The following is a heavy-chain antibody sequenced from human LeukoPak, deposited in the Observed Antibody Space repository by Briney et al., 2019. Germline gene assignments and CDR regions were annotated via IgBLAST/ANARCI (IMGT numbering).Heavy chain of an antibody. J-gene: IGHJ4*02. CDR2: INSDGSST. CDR1: GFTVSSNY. CDR3: AKASSETNFDC. V-gene: IGHV3-66*01. Sequence: GGSLRLSCAASGFTVSSNYMSWVRQAPGKGLEWVSRINSDGSSTSYADSVKGRFTISRDSSKNTLYLQMNSLRVEDTAVYYCAKASSETNFDCWGQGTQVTVSS. D-gene: IGHD2-2*01.